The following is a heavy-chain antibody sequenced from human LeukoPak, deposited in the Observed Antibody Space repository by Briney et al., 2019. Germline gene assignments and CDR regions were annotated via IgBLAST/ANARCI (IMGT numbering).Heavy chain of an antibody. CDR3: AGGCSSTSCYESVDY. CDR1: GFTFSSYS. V-gene: IGHV3-21*01. J-gene: IGHJ4*02. CDR2: ISSSSSYI. Sequence: KAGGSLRLPCAASGFTFSSYSMNWVRQAPGKGLEWVSSISSSSSYIYYADSVKGRFTISRDNAKNSLYLQMNSLRAEDTAVYYCAGGCSSTSCYESVDYWGQGTLVTVSS. D-gene: IGHD2-2*01.